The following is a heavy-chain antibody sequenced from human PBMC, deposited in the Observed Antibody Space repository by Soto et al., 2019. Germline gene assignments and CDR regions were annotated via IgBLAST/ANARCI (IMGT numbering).Heavy chain of an antibody. CDR1: GFPFSDYY. CDR3: LRGGGGGLFEH. V-gene: IGHV3-11*03. J-gene: IGHJ4*02. Sequence: GGSLRLSCPTSGFPFSDYYMSWIRQAPGKGLEWLSHISPKSTYRNYADSVKGRFTISRDNTKSSLFLQMNSLGIEDTAVDYLLRGGGGGLFEHCGQGVFVTVS. CDR2: ISPKSTYR. D-gene: IGHD2-21*01.